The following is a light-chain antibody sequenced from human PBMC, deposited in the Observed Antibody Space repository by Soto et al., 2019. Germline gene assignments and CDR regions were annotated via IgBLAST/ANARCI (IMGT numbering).Light chain of an antibody. Sequence: EIVLTQSPATLSLSPGERATLSCRASQSVGTYFAWYQQKPGQAPRLLIYDSSNSATGIPARFSGCGSGSDFTLANTSLEPEDCAVYYCQERSDWPSTFGGGTKVEIK. CDR1: QSVGTY. J-gene: IGKJ4*01. V-gene: IGKV3-11*01. CDR2: DSS. CDR3: QERSDWPST.